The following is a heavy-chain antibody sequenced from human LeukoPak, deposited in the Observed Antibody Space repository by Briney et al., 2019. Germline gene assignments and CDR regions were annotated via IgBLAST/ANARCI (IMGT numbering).Heavy chain of an antibody. D-gene: IGHD2-15*01. CDR2: ISSNGDST. Sequence: GGSLRLSCAASGFIFSSYAMHWVRQAPGKGLEHVSAISSNGDSTHYADSVKGRFTISRDKTKNTLYPQMSSLRAEDTAVYYCAKSTCSGGSCYFKLDYWGQGTLVTVSS. V-gene: IGHV3-64D*09. CDR3: AKSTCSGGSCYFKLDY. CDR1: GFIFSSYA. J-gene: IGHJ4*02.